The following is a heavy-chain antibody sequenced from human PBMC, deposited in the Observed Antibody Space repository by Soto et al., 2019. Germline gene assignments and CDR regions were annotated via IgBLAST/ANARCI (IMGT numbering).Heavy chain of an antibody. D-gene: IGHD1-26*01. J-gene: IGHJ4*02. CDR2: ISGSGGST. CDR3: ASRGSGSYYEY. Sequence: EVQLLESGGGLVQPGGSLRLSCAASGFTFSSYAMRWVRQAPEKGLEWVSAISGSGGSTYYADSVTGRFTISRDNSKNTLYLQMNSLRGEDTAVYYCASRGSGSYYEYWGQGTLVSVSS. V-gene: IGHV3-23*01. CDR1: GFTFSSYA.